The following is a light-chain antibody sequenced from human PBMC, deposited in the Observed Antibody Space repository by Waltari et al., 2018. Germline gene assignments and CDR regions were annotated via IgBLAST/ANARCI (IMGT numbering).Light chain of an antibody. V-gene: IGKV4-1*01. CDR3: QQYHITPTS. J-gene: IGKJ2*03. Sequence: DIVMTQSPESLAVSLGETATIKCKSSQSVLHSSNNKNYLAWYQQKPGHPPKLLIHWASVRESGVPDRVSGSGSGTDFTLTISGLRAEDVAVYYSQQYHITPTSFGQGTKLEI. CDR2: WAS. CDR1: QSVLHSSNNKNY.